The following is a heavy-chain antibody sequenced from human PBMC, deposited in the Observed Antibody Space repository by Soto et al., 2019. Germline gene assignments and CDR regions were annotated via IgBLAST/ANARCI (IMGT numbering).Heavy chain of an antibody. CDR3: ATSSAAAGTVDY. CDR1: GGSISSYY. D-gene: IGHD6-13*01. CDR2: FYYTGST. Sequence: SETLSLTCTVSGGSISSYYWSWIRQPPGKGLEWIGYFYYTGSTNYNPSLKSRVTISVEASKNQFSLRLSSLTAADTAVYYCATSSAAAGTVDYWGQGTLVTVSS. J-gene: IGHJ4*02. V-gene: IGHV4-59*12.